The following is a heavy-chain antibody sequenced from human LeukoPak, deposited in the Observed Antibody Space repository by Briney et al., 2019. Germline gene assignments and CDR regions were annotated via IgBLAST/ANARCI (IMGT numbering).Heavy chain of an antibody. D-gene: IGHD6-13*01. CDR3: ARGGYRSSWYYFDY. J-gene: IGHJ4*02. CDR2: IYYSGST. Sequence: SETLSLTCTVSGGFISSYYWSWIRQPPGKGLEWIGYIYYSGSTNYNPSLKSRVTISVNTSKNQFSLKLSSVTAADAAVYYCARGGYRSSWYYFDYWGQGTRVTVSS. CDR1: GGFISSYY. V-gene: IGHV4-59*01.